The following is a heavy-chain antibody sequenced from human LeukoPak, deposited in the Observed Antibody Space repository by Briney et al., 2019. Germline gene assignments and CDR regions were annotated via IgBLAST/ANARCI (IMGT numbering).Heavy chain of an antibody. CDR2: IIPIFGTA. D-gene: IGHD2-2*03. J-gene: IGHJ6*03. Sequence: SVKVSCKASGGTFSSYAISWVRQAPGQGLEWMGGIIPIFGTANYAQKFQGRVTITTDESTSTAYMELSSLRSEDTAVYYCARDRLDIVPSGYYYYYYMDVWGKGTTVTVSS. V-gene: IGHV1-69*05. CDR3: ARDRLDIVPSGYYYYYYMDV. CDR1: GGTFSSYA.